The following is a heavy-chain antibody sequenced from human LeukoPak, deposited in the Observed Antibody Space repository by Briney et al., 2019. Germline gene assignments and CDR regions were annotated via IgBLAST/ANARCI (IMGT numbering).Heavy chain of an antibody. Sequence: SETLSLTCTVSGGSISSYYWSWIRQPPGKGLEWIGYTYYSGSTNYNPSLKSRVTISVDTSKNQFSLKLSSVTAADTAVYYCARVPRSYDILTGFYYYYGMDVWGQGTTVTVSS. D-gene: IGHD3-9*01. CDR3: ARVPRSYDILTGFYYYYGMDV. CDR2: TYYSGST. CDR1: GGSISSYY. J-gene: IGHJ6*02. V-gene: IGHV4-59*01.